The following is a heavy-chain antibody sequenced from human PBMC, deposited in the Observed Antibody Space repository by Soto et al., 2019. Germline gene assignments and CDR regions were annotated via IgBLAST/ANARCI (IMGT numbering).Heavy chain of an antibody. J-gene: IGHJ3*02. CDR2: IIPVLGIA. CDR1: GGTFNRYT. D-gene: IGHD3-9*01. Sequence: QVQLVQSGAEVKKPGSSVKVSCKASGGTFNRYTFNWVRQAPGHGLEWIGRIIPVLGIANNAQKFQGRVTTSADTSTSPDYVELSSRSSEDAAVYYCATEVDSWDHAFDIWGQGTMVTVSS. CDR3: ATEVDSWDHAFDI. V-gene: IGHV1-69*02.